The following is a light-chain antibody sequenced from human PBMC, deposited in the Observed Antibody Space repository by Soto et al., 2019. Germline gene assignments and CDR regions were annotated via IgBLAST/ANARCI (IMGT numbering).Light chain of an antibody. Sequence: EIVLTQSPATLSLSPGERATLSCRASQSVSSYLDWYQQKPGQAPRLLIYDASNRATGIPARFSGSGSGTDFPLTISSLEPEDFAVYYCQQRSNWPPITFGQGTRLEIK. CDR2: DAS. J-gene: IGKJ5*01. CDR3: QQRSNWPPIT. CDR1: QSVSSY. V-gene: IGKV3-11*01.